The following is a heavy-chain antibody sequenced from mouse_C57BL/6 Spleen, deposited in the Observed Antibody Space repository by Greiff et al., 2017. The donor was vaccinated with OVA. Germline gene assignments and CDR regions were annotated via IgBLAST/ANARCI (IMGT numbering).Heavy chain of an antibody. J-gene: IGHJ3*01. CDR2: IYPGSGST. D-gene: IGHD1-1*01. V-gene: IGHV1-55*01. Sequence: QVHVKQPGAELVKPGASVKMSCKASGYTFTSYWITWVKQRPGQGLEWIGDIYPGSGSTNYNEKFKSKATLTVDTSSSTAYMQLSSLTSEDSAVYYCARAYGSSYWFAYWGQGTLVTVSA. CDR1: GYTFTSYW. CDR3: ARAYGSSYWFAY.